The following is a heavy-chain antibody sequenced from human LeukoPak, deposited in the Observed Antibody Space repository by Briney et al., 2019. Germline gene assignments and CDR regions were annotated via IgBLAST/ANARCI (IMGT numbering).Heavy chain of an antibody. CDR2: IYPGDSDT. Sequence: GESLKISCKGSGYNFTNYWFGWVRQMPGKGLEWMGIIYPGDSDTRYSPSFQGQVTISVDKSISTAYVHWSSLKASDTAMYYCARRLSLGGRHFDYWGQGTLVTVPS. D-gene: IGHD3-16*01. V-gene: IGHV5-51*01. J-gene: IGHJ4*02. CDR1: GYNFTNYW. CDR3: ARRLSLGGRHFDY.